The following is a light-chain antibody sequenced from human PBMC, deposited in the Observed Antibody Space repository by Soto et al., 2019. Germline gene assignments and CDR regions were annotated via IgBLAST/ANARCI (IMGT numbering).Light chain of an antibody. CDR2: EVS. CDR1: SSDIGNYNY. J-gene: IGLJ1*01. V-gene: IGLV2-8*01. CDR3: TSYAGSNYV. Sequence: QSVLTQPPSASGSPGQTVTTSCTGTSSDIGNYNYVSWYQQEPGKPPKLIIFEVSERPSGVPDRFSGSKSGNTASLTVSGLQAEDEADYYCTSYAGSNYVFGTGTKVTVL.